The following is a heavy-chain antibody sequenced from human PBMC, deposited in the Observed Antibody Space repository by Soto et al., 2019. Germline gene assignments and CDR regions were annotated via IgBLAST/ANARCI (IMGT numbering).Heavy chain of an antibody. CDR2: IYHGDSDT. J-gene: IGHJ3*02. D-gene: IGHD6-6*01. CDR3: ARSVSGIAARPDAFDI. V-gene: IGHV5-51*01. CDR1: GYSFTSYW. Sequence: GESLKISCKGSGYSFTSYWIGWVRQMPGKGLEWMGIIYHGDSDTRYSPSFQGQVTISADKSISTAYLQWSSLKASDTAMYYCARSVSGIAARPDAFDIWGQGTMVTVSS.